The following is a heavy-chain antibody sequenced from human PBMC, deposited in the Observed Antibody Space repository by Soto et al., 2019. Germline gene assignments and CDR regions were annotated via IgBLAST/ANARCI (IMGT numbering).Heavy chain of an antibody. J-gene: IGHJ5*02. CDR2: INPADSHT. CDR3: ARIMEVTIMKS. Sequence: PGESLKISCKGSGYSFTNHWIGWVRQMPGKGLECMGIINPADSHTIYSPSFQGQVTMSADKSTSTAWLQWSNLKAPDTAMYYCARIMEVTIMKSWGQGTPVTVSS. CDR1: GYSFTNHW. V-gene: IGHV5-51*01. D-gene: IGHD3-3*01.